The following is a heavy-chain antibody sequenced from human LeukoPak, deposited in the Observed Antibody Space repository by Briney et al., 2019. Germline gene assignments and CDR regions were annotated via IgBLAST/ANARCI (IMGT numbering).Heavy chain of an antibody. D-gene: IGHD3-3*02. CDR1: GGSFSGYY. V-gene: IGHV4-34*01. J-gene: IGHJ5*02. CDR2: INHSGST. Sequence: SETRSLTCAVYGGSFSGYYWSWIRQPPGKGLEWIGEINHSGSTNYNPSLKSRVTISVDTSKNQFSLKLSSVTAADTAVYYCARGRAFNWFDPWGQGTLVTVSS. CDR3: ARGRAFNWFDP.